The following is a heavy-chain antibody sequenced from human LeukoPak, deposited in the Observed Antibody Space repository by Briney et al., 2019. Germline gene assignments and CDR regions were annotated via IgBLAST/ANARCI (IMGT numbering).Heavy chain of an antibody. CDR2: IIPIFGTA. Sequence: GASVKVSCKASGGTFSSYAISWVRQAPGQGLEWMGGIIPIFGTANYAQKFQGRVTITADESTSTAYMELSSLRSEDTAVYYCASYGSGSYYPKKKPYNWFDPWGQGTLVTVSS. D-gene: IGHD3-10*01. CDR1: GGTFSSYA. CDR3: ASYGSGSYYPKKKPYNWFDP. J-gene: IGHJ5*02. V-gene: IGHV1-69*13.